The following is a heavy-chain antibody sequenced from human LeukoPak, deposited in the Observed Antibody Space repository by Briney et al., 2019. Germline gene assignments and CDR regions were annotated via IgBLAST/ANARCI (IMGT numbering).Heavy chain of an antibody. D-gene: IGHD6-19*01. CDR1: GGSISSTHW. Sequence: SETLSLTCAVSGGSISSTHWWTWVRQPPGKGLEWIGEIFHTGTTNYNPSLKSRVTMSVDKSKNQFSLKLSSVTAADTAVYYCARDQWLLRGGDHDAFDIWGQGTMVTVSS. CDR2: IFHTGTT. J-gene: IGHJ3*02. CDR3: ARDQWLLRGGDHDAFDI. V-gene: IGHV4-4*02.